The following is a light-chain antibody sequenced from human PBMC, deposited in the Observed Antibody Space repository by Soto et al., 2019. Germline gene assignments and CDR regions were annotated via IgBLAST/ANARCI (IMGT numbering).Light chain of an antibody. CDR2: EGS. V-gene: IGLV2-23*01. CDR3: CSYAGSSTSEGYV. CDR1: RSDVGSYNL. Sequence: QSALTQPASVSGSPGQSITISCTGTRSDVGSYNLVSWYQQHPGKAPKLMIYEGSKRPSGVSNRFSGSKSGNTASLTISGLQAEDEADYYCCSYAGSSTSEGYVFGTGTKLTVL. J-gene: IGLJ1*01.